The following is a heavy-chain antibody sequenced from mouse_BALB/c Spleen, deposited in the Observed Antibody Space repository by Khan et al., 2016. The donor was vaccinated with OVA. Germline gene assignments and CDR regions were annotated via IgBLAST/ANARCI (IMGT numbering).Heavy chain of an antibody. CDR3: GRMARTIN. V-gene: IGHV5-6-3*01. CDR2: INSNGGST. Sequence: EVELVESGGGLVQPGGSLKLSCAASGFTFSSYGMSWVRQTPDKRLELVATINSNGGSTYYPDSVKGRFTISRDNAKNTLYLQMSSLKSEDTAMYYCGRMARTINGGQGTSLTVSS. J-gene: IGHJ2*03. CDR1: GFTFSSYG.